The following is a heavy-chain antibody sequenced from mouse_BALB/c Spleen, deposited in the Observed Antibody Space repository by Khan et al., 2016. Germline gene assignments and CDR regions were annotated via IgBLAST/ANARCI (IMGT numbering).Heavy chain of an antibody. D-gene: IGHD3-3*01. CDR1: GYSITSGYG. V-gene: IGHV3-2*02. Sequence: EVQLQESGPGLVKPSQSLSLTCTVTGYSITSGYGRNWIRQFPGNKLEWMGYISYSGSTNYNPYLKSRISITRDTSKNQFFLQLNSVTTEDTATCYCARTARIKYWGQGTTLTVSS. CDR2: ISYSGST. J-gene: IGHJ2*01. CDR3: ARTARIKY.